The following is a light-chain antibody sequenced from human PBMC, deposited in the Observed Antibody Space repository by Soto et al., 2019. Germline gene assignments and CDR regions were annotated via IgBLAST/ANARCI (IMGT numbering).Light chain of an antibody. V-gene: IGKV1-33*01. CDR1: QDISSW. CDR3: QQYHNLPRT. Sequence: DIQMTQSPSSVSASVGDRVTITCRASQDISSWVAWYQQKPGKAPNLLIHDASKLETGGPSRFSGGGSGTSFSFTISGLQPEDIATYYCQQYHNLPRTFGQGTKLEIK. CDR2: DAS. J-gene: IGKJ2*01.